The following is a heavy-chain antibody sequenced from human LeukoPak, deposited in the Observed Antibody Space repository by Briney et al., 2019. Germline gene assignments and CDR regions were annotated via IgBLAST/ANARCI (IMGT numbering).Heavy chain of an antibody. J-gene: IGHJ4*02. D-gene: IGHD2-2*01. CDR2: IRYDGSNK. CDR3: ATDIVVVPVHDFDY. CDR1: GFTFSSYG. Sequence: PGGSLRLSCAASGFTFSSYGMHWVRQAPGKGLEWVAFIRYDGSNKYYADSVKGRFTISRDNSKNTLYLQMNSLRAEDTAVYYCATDIVVVPVHDFDYWGQGTLVTVSS. V-gene: IGHV3-30*02.